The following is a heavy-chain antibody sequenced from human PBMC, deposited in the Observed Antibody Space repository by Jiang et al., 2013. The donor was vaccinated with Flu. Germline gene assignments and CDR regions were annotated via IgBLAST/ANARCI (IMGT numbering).Heavy chain of an antibody. D-gene: IGHD5-24*01. V-gene: IGHV3-21*01. J-gene: IGHJ3*02. CDR3: ASGEMATLGPRRALSFDI. CDR2: ISSSSSYI. Sequence: LEWVSSISSSSSYIYYADSVKGRFTISRDNAKNSLYLQMNSLRAEDTAVYYCASGEMATLGPRRALSFDIWGQGTMVTVSS.